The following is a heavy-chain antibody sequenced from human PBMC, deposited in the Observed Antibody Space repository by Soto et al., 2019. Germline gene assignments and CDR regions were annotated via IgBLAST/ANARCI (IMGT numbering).Heavy chain of an antibody. D-gene: IGHD3-22*01. Sequence: ASVKVSCKVSGYTLTELSMHWVRQAPGKGLEWMGGFDPEDGETIYAQKFQGRVTMTEDTSTDTAYMELSSLRSEDTAVYYCAIAYYYDSSGYDAFDILGQGTMVTVSS. V-gene: IGHV1-24*01. CDR2: FDPEDGET. CDR1: GYTLTELS. CDR3: AIAYYYDSSGYDAFDI. J-gene: IGHJ3*02.